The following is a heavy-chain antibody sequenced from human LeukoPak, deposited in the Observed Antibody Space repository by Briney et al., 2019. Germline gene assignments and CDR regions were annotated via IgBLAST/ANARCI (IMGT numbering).Heavy chain of an antibody. CDR2: IYYSGST. Sequence: SQTLSITCTVSGGSISSGDYYWSWIRQPPGKGLEWIGYIYYSGSTYYNPSLKSRVTISVDTSKNQFSLKLSSVTAADTAVYYCASHRGMTFQAFNIWGQGTMVTVSS. J-gene: IGHJ3*02. CDR1: GGSISSGDYY. V-gene: IGHV4-30-4*01. CDR3: ASHRGMTFQAFNI. D-gene: IGHD1-14*01.